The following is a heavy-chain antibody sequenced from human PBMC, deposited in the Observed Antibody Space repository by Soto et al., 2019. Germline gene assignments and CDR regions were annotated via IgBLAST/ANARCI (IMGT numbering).Heavy chain of an antibody. CDR2: INSDGSST. Sequence: GSLRLSCSASGLTFSSYWMHWARQAPGKWLVWVSRINSDGSSTSYSDSVKGRFTISRDNAKKTLYLQMNSLRAEDTAVYYCARVPVITIFGVVPRFYGMDVWGQGTTVTVSS. D-gene: IGHD3-3*01. CDR1: GLTFSSYW. CDR3: ARVPVITIFGVVPRFYGMDV. J-gene: IGHJ6*02. V-gene: IGHV3-74*01.